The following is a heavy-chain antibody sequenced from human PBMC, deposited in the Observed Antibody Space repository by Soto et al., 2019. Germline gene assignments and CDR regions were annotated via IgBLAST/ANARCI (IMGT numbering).Heavy chain of an antibody. V-gene: IGHV3-7*01. CDR3: ARDHPAGTFYYYYYGMDV. D-gene: IGHD6-13*01. CDR2: IKQDGSEK. J-gene: IGHJ6*02. CDR1: GFTFGSYW. Sequence: PGGSLRLSCAASGFTFGSYWMSWVRQAPGKGLEWVANIKQDGSEKYYVDSVKGRFTISRDNAKNSLYLQMNSLRAEDTAVYYCARDHPAGTFYYYYYGMDVWGQGTTVTDSS.